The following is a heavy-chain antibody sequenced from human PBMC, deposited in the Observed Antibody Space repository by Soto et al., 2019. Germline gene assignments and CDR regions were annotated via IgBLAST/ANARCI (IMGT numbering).Heavy chain of an antibody. V-gene: IGHV2-5*02. Sequence: QITLKESGPTLVKPTQTLTLTCTFSGFSLSPRGVGVAWIRQPPGKALERFALIYWDDDKRYRRSLETRLTITKDTSKNQVVLTMTNVDSVDTATYYCAYLPCSGGSCYWFSYSGMDVWGQWTTVIVSS. CDR3: AYLPCSGGSCYWFSYSGMDV. J-gene: IGHJ6*02. CDR1: GFSLSPRGVG. D-gene: IGHD2-15*01. CDR2: IYWDDDK.